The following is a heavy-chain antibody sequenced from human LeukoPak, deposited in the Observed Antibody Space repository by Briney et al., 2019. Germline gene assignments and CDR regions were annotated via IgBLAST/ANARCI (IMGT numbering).Heavy chain of an antibody. Sequence: PGGSLRLSCAASGFTFDDYAMHWVRQAPGKGLEWVSLISWDGGSTYYADSVKGRFTISRDNAKNSLYLQMNSLRAEDMALYYCAKDFGPNYVWGTFDYWGQGTLVTVSS. CDR3: AKDFGPNYVWGTFDY. V-gene: IGHV3-43D*03. D-gene: IGHD3-16*01. CDR2: ISWDGGST. J-gene: IGHJ4*02. CDR1: GFTFDDYA.